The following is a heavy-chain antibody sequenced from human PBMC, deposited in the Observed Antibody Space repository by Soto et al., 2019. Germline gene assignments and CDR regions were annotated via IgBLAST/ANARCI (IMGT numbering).Heavy chain of an antibody. Sequence: SVKVSCKASGGTFSSYAISWVRQAPGQGLEWMGGIIPIFGTANYAQKFQGRVTITADKSTSTAYMELSSLRSEDTAVYYCARVGYSEYYYYYYGMDAWGQGTTVTVSS. CDR3: ARVGYSEYYYYYYGMDA. D-gene: IGHD2-15*01. CDR2: IIPIFGTA. J-gene: IGHJ6*02. CDR1: GGTFSSYA. V-gene: IGHV1-69*06.